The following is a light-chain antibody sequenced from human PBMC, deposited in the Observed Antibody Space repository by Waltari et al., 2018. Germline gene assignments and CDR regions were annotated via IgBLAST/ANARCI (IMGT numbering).Light chain of an antibody. CDR1: QSVSSSY. V-gene: IGKV3-20*01. CDR2: GAS. Sequence: EIVLTQSPGTLSLSPGERATLSCRASQSVSSSYLAWDQQKHGQAPRLLIYGASSRATGIPDRFSGSGSGTDFTLTISRLEPEDFAVYYCQQYGSSPYTFGQGTKLEIK. CDR3: QQYGSSPYT. J-gene: IGKJ2*01.